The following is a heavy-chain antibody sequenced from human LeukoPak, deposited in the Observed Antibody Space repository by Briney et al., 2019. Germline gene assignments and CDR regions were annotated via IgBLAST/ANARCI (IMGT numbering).Heavy chain of an antibody. CDR2: INPNSGDT. V-gene: IGHV1-2*02. CDR3: ARDNSVEDTAWWFDP. J-gene: IGHJ5*02. CDR1: GYTFTGFY. D-gene: IGHD4-23*01. Sequence: ASVKVSCKASGYTFTGFYMHWVRQAPGQGLEWMGWINPNSGDTNYVQKFQGRVTMTRDTSISTAYMELSRLRSDDTAVYYCARDNSVEDTAWWFDPWGQGTLVTVSS.